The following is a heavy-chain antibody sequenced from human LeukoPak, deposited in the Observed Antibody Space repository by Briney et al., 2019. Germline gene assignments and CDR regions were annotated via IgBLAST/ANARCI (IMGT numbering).Heavy chain of an antibody. CDR3: AKLYTTGWYHFDY. CDR1: GFSFSRFA. J-gene: IGHJ4*02. V-gene: IGHV3-23*01. D-gene: IGHD6-19*01. CDR2: ISGSAGGT. Sequence: PGGSLRLSCAASGFSFSRFAMSWVPQAPGRGREWVSTISGSAGGTYYADSVKGRDTISRDNSKHTVYLQVNSLRAEDTAVYYCAKLYTTGWYHFDYWGQGTLVTASS.